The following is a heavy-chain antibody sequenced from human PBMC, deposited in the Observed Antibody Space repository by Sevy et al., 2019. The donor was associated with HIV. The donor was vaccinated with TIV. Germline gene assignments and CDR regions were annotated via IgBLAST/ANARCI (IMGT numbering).Heavy chain of an antibody. J-gene: IGHJ6*02. V-gene: IGHV3-15*01. CDR2: IKSKTDGGTT. CDR1: GFTFSNAW. Sequence: GGSLRLSCAASGFTFSNAWMSWVRQAPGKGLEWVGRIKSKTDGGTTDYAAPVKGRFTISRDDSKHTLYLQMNSLKTEDTAVYYCTTGYSSSWGSVYYYYGMDVWGQGTTVTVSS. D-gene: IGHD6-13*01. CDR3: TTGYSSSWGSVYYYYGMDV.